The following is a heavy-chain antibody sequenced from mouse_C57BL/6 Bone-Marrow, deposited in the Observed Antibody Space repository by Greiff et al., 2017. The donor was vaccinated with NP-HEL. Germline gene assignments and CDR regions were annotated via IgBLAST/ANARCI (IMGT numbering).Heavy chain of an antibody. J-gene: IGHJ4*01. CDR3: ARRSGSSFFMDY. D-gene: IGHD1-1*01. CDR1: GFTFSDYY. V-gene: IGHV5-12*01. CDR2: ISNGGGST. Sequence: EVQVVESGGGLVQPGGSLKLSCAASGFTFSDYYMYWVRQTPEKRLEWVAYISNGGGSTHYPDTVKGRFTISRDNAKNTLYLQMSRLKSEDTAMYYCARRSGSSFFMDYWGQGTSVTVSS.